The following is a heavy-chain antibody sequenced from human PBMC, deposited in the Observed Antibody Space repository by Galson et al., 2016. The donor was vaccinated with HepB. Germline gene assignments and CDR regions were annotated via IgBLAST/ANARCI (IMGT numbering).Heavy chain of an antibody. CDR3: ARGQRTTSLYAMDV. CDR2: ISASSGKT. J-gene: IGHJ6*02. D-gene: IGHD4-11*01. Sequence: SVKVSCKASGYTFTTYGITWVRQAPGLGLEWMGWISASSGKTKYSQKFQDRVTMTTDTSTSTGYMELRNLKSDDTGVYFCARGQRTTSLYAMDVWGRGTTLSVSS. V-gene: IGHV1-18*01. CDR1: GYTFTTYG.